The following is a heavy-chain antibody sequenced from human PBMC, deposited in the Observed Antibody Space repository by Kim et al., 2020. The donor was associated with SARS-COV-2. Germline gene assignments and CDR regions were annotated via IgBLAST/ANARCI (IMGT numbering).Heavy chain of an antibody. Sequence: SVKVSCKASGGTFTSYAMSWVRQAPGQGLEWMGGIIAIFGTATYAQEFQGRVTIPADRSTSTAYMELSSLSAEDTAVYYCARVGYGAGSFYYYYYGRDV. D-gene: IGHD3-10*01. CDR1: GGTFTSYA. V-gene: IGHV1-69*06. J-gene: IGHJ6*01. CDR2: IIAIFGTA. CDR3: ARVGYGAGSFYYYYYGRDV.